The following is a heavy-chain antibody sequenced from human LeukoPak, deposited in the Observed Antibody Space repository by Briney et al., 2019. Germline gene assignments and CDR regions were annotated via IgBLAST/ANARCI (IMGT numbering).Heavy chain of an antibody. CDR2: ISWNSGSI. CDR1: GFTFDDYA. CDR3: AKGEIAADSLTPFDY. Sequence: GGSLRLSCAASGFTFDDYAMHWVRQAPGKGLEWVSGISWNSGSIGYADSVKGRFTISGDNAKNSLYLQMNSLRAEDTALYYCAKGEIAADSLTPFDYWGQGTLVTVSS. V-gene: IGHV3-9*01. J-gene: IGHJ4*02. D-gene: IGHD6-13*01.